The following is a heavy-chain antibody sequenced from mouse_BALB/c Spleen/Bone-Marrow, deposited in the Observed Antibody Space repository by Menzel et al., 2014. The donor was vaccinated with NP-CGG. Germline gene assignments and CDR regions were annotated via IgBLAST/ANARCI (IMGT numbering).Heavy chain of an antibody. CDR3: AREGYGSNYVGDMDY. D-gene: IGHD1-1*01. V-gene: IGHV5-6-5*01. Sequence: EAKLMESGGGLVQPGGSLKLSCAASGFTFSTYALSWVRQTPKKSLEWVASISSGGSTYYSDSAMGRITISRDNARNILKLQMNSLRSEDTAMYYCAREGYGSNYVGDMDYWSQAASAKVSS. CDR1: GFTFSTYA. CDR2: ISSGGST. J-gene: IGHJ4*01.